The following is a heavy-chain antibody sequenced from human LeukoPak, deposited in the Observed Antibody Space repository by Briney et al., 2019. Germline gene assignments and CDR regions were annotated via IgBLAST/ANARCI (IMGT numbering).Heavy chain of an antibody. Sequence: PGRSLRLSCAASGFTFSSYAMHWVRQAPGKGLEWVAVISYDGSNKYYADSVKGRFTISRDNSKNTLYLQMNSLRAEDTAVYYCAFRGFDIWGQGTMVTVSS. D-gene: IGHD2/OR15-2a*01. CDR3: AFRGFDI. CDR1: GFTFSSYA. V-gene: IGHV3-30*04. J-gene: IGHJ3*02. CDR2: ISYDGSNK.